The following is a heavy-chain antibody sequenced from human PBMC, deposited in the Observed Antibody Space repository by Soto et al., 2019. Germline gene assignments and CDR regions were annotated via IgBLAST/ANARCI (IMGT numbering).Heavy chain of an antibody. Sequence: QITLKESGPTLVKPTQTLTLTCTFSGFSLSTSGVGVGWIRQPPGKALEWLALIYWNDDKHYRPSLKSRLTIAKDTSKSQVVLTMTNMDPVDTATYYCAHRSFANDAFDVWGQGTMVTVSS. CDR3: AHRSFANDAFDV. D-gene: IGHD3-3*01. CDR1: GFSLSTSGVG. V-gene: IGHV2-5*01. CDR2: IYWNDDK. J-gene: IGHJ3*01.